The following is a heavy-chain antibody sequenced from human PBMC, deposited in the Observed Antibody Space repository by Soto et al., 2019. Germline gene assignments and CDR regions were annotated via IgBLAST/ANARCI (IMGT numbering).Heavy chain of an antibody. CDR2: IKQDGSEK. J-gene: IGHJ2*01. V-gene: IGHV3-7*01. D-gene: IGHD2-15*01. Sequence: EVQLVESGGGLVQPGGSLRLSCAASGFTFSSYWMSWVRQAPGKGLEWVANIKQDGSEKYYVDSVKGRFTISRDNAKNSLYLQMNSLRAEYTAVYYCAREWYCSGGSCYSYVDLWGRGTLVTVSS. CDR1: GFTFSSYW. CDR3: AREWYCSGGSCYSYVDL.